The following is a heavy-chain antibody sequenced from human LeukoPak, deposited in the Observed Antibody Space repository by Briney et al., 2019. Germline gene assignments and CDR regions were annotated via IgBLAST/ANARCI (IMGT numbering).Heavy chain of an antibody. V-gene: IGHV3-15*01. J-gene: IGHJ4*02. CDR1: GFTFSNAW. Sequence: PGGSLRLSCAASGFTFSNAWMSWVRQAPGKGLEWVGRIKSKTDGGTTDYAAPVKGRFTISRDDSKNTLYLQMNSLKTEDTAVYYCTAPERGDYGDYWGQGTRVTVSS. D-gene: IGHD5-24*01. CDR2: IKSKTDGGTT. CDR3: TAPERGDYGDY.